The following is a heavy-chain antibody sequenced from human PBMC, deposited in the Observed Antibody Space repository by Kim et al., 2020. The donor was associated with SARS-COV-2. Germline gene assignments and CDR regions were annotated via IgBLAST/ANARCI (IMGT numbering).Heavy chain of an antibody. Sequence: ASVKVSCKASGYTFTGYYMHWVRQAPGQGLEWMGRINPNSGGKNYTQKFQGRVTMTRDTSISTAYMELSRLRSDDTAVYYCARDLPPEVTIFGVVIREYYFDYWGQGTLVTVSS. CDR3: ARDLPPEVTIFGVVIREYYFDY. CDR2: INPNSGGK. V-gene: IGHV1-2*06. J-gene: IGHJ4*02. CDR1: GYTFTGYY. D-gene: IGHD3-3*01.